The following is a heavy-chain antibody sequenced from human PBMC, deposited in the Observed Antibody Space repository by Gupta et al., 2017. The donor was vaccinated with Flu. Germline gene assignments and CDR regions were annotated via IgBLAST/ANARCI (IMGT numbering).Heavy chain of an antibody. Sequence: FTFSTYAMHWVRQAPVKGLEWVAVIWYDGGNKYYADSVKGRFTISRDNSKNTLYLQMNSLRDEDTAVYYCAREIIGGAFDIWGQGAVVTVS. V-gene: IGHV3-33*01. D-gene: IGHD3-16*01. CDR3: AREIIGGAFDI. J-gene: IGHJ3*02. CDR2: IWYDGGNK. CDR1: FTFSTYA.